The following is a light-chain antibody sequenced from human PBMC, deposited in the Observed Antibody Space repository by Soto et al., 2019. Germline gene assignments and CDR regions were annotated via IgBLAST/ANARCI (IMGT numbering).Light chain of an antibody. J-gene: IGKJ2*01. V-gene: IGKV3-20*01. Sequence: EVVLTQSPVTLSLSPGERATLSCRASQRIANNFLAWFQQKPGQPPTLLIYGASTRASGIPDRFSGSGSGTDFALTISRLEPGDFAVYYCHQYGRSPFTFGQGTKLQIK. CDR3: HQYGRSPFT. CDR2: GAS. CDR1: QRIANNF.